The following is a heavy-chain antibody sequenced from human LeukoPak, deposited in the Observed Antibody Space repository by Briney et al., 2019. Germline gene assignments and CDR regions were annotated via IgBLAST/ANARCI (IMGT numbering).Heavy chain of an antibody. CDR1: GYSFTKYD. J-gene: IGHJ4*02. CDR3: ARGPAYRYCSGDCYHIDF. Sequence: ASVRFPSEASGYSFTKYDINWVRQATGQGLEWMGWMNPTSGNTGYAQKFQGRLTITKDTSMNTAYMDLSSLRSDDTAIYYCARGPAYRYCSGDCYHIDFWGQGTLVTVSS. V-gene: IGHV1-8*03. D-gene: IGHD2-21*02. CDR2: MNPTSGNT.